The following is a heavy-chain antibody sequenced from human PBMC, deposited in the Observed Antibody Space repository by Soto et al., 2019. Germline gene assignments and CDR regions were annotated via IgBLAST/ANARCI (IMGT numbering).Heavy chain of an antibody. Sequence: SETLSLTCAVSGGSISSSNFYWGWFRQPPGKGLEWIGSIRYGGDASYNPSLKSRVTISIDTPKNQFSLSLRSMTAADTAIYYCAKDASCFSCGAWGQGAPVTVSS. V-gene: IGHV4-39*01. CDR2: IRYGGDA. D-gene: IGHD2-8*01. CDR1: GGSISSSNFY. J-gene: IGHJ4*02. CDR3: AKDASCFSCGA.